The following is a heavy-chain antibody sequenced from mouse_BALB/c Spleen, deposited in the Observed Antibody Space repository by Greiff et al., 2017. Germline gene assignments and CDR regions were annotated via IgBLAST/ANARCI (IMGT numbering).Heavy chain of an antibody. V-gene: IGHV3-2*02. D-gene: IGHD2-2*01. J-gene: IGHJ3*01. CDR3: ARWLRRGAWFAY. CDR1: GYSITSDYA. Sequence: VQLKESGPGLVKPSQSLSLTCTVTGYSITSDYAWNWIRQFPGNKLEWMGYISYSGSTSYNPSLKSRISITRDTSKNQFFLQLNSVTTEDTATYYCARWLRRGAWFAYWGQGTLVTVSA. CDR2: ISYSGST.